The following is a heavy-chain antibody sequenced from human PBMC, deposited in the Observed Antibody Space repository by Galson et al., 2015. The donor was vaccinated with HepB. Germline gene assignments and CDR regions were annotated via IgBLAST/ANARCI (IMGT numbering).Heavy chain of an antibody. Sequence: SLKVSCKASGFTFTTYGIIWVRQAPGQGLEWMGCISADIGDTNYAQNLQGRVTMTTDTSTCTTYMELKSLRSDDTAVYYCACSTNFYAGLGHFDYWGQGTLVTVSS. CDR3: ACSTNFYAGLGHFDY. J-gene: IGHJ4*02. CDR1: GFTFTTYG. V-gene: IGHV1-18*01. CDR2: ISADIGDT. D-gene: IGHD2/OR15-2a*01.